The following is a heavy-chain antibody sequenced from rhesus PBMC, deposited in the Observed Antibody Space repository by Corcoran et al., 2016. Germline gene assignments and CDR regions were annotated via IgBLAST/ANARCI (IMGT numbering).Heavy chain of an antibody. J-gene: IGHJ4*01. CDR3: ASEGGYSNDFDY. Sequence: QVQLQESGPGLLKPSETLSLTCAVSGGSVSGGYGWGWILQPPWKGREWLGSVHRMSGNPADNPSRKGRFTIATETSKNQLALKRSSVTAADTAVDSCASEGGYSNDFDYWRQGGRVTVSA. CDR1: GGSVSGGYG. D-gene: IGHD4-23*01. V-gene: IGHV4S7*01. CDR2: VHRMSGNP.